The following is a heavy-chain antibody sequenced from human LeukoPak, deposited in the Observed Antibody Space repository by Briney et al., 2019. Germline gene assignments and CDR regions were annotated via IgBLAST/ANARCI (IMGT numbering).Heavy chain of an antibody. V-gene: IGHV3-23*01. CDR2: ISGSGGST. Sequence: GGSLRLSCVASGFTFDDYGMIWVRQAPGKGLEWVSAISGSGGSTYYADSVKGRFTISRDNSKNTLYLQMNSLRAEDTAVYYCAKSYLGYCSSTSCYCFDYWGQGTLVTVSS. D-gene: IGHD2-2*01. CDR3: AKSYLGYCSSTSCYCFDY. J-gene: IGHJ4*02. CDR1: GFTFDDYG.